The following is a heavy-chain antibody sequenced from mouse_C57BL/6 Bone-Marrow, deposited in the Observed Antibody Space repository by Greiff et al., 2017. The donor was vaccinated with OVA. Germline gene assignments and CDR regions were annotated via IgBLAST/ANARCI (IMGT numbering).Heavy chain of an antibody. D-gene: IGHD2-5*01. CDR1: GFSLTSYG. CDR2: IWGVGST. CDR3: ARRYSNYDWFAY. Sequence: VNVVESGPGLVAPSQSLSITCTVSGFSLTSYGVDWVRQSPGKGLEWLGVIWGVGSTNYNSALKSRLSISKDNSKSQVFLKMNSLQTDDTAMYYCARRYSNYDWFAYWGQGTLVTVSA. V-gene: IGHV2-6*01. J-gene: IGHJ3*01.